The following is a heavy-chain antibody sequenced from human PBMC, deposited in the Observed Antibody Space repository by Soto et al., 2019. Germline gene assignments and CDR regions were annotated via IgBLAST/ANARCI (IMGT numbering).Heavy chain of an antibody. CDR3: ARGVTMVRGVIRYYYYYMDV. J-gene: IGHJ6*03. D-gene: IGHD3-10*01. CDR2: IYYSGST. V-gene: IGHV4-31*11. CDR1: GGSISSGGYY. Sequence: QVQLQQWGAGLLKPSETLSLTCAVYGGSISSGGYYWSWIRQHPGKGLEWIGYIYYSGSTYYNPSLKSRVTISVDTYKNQFSLKLSSVTAADTAVYYCARGVTMVRGVIRYYYYYMDVWGKGTTVTVSS.